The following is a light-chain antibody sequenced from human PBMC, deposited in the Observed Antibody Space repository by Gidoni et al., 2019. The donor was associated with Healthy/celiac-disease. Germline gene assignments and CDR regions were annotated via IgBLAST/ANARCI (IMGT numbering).Light chain of an antibody. CDR3: AAWDDSLNGYVV. CDR1: SSNIGSNT. Sequence: QSVLTQPPSASGTPGPRVTISCSGSSSNIGSNTGNWYQQLPGTAPKLLIYSNNQRPSGVPDRFSGSKSGTSASLAISGLQSEDEADYYCAAWDDSLNGYVVFGGGTKLTVL. J-gene: IGLJ2*01. CDR2: SNN. V-gene: IGLV1-44*01.